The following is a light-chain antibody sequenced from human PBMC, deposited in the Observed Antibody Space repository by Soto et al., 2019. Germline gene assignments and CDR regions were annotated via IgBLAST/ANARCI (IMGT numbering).Light chain of an antibody. V-gene: IGKV1-5*01. Sequence: DIQMTQSPSTLSASVGDRVTITCRASQSISSWLAWYQQKPGKAPKLLIYDASSLESGVPSRFRGSGSGTEFTLTISSLQTDDFATYYCQQYNSYPGTFGGGTKVDIK. J-gene: IGKJ4*01. CDR3: QQYNSYPGT. CDR1: QSISSW. CDR2: DAS.